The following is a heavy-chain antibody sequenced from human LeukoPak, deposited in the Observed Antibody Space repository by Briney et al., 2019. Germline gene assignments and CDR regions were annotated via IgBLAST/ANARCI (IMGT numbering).Heavy chain of an antibody. V-gene: IGHV4-39*07. CDR3: VRDPPKPDY. CDR2: IYHGGST. Sequence: SETLSLTCTVSGGSISSGSYYWSWIRQPAGKGLEWIGSIYHGGSTYSNPSLRSRLTMSVDTSKNQFSLKLTSLTAADTAVYYCVRDPPKPDYWGQGTLVTVSS. CDR1: GGSISSGSYY. J-gene: IGHJ4*02.